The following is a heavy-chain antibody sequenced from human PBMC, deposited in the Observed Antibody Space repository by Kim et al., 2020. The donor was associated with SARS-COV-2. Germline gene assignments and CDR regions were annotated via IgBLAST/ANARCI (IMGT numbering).Heavy chain of an antibody. J-gene: IGHJ4*02. CDR2: VNPNNDGT. CDR1: GYTFTGYY. V-gene: IGHV1-2*02. Sequence: ASAKVSCKASGYTFTGYYIHWVRQAPGQGLEWMGWVNPNNDGTNYAQKFQGRVTMTRDTSISTAYMELSSLKSDDTAVYYCASQPHVAAGTWCFDFWGQG. CDR3: ASQPHVAAGTWCFDF. D-gene: IGHD6-19*01.